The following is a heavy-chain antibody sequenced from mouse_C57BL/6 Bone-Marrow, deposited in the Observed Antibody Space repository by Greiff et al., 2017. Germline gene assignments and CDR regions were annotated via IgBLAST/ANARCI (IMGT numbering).Heavy chain of an antibody. CDR2: IYPGGGYT. Sequence: QVQLQQSGAELVRPGTSVKMSCKASGYTFTNYWIGWAKQRPGHGLEWIGDIYPGGGYTNYNEKFKGKATLTADKSSSTAYMQFSSLTSEDAAVYYCGRGGLYGKGAMDYWGQGTSVTVSS. J-gene: IGHJ4*01. CDR1: GYTFTNYW. V-gene: IGHV1-63*01. CDR3: GRGGLYGKGAMDY. D-gene: IGHD2-1*01.